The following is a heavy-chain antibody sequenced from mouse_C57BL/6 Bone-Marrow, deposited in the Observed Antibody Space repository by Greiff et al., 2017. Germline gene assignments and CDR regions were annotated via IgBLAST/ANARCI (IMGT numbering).Heavy chain of an antibody. V-gene: IGHV1-19*01. CDR1: GYTFTDYY. J-gene: IGHJ2*01. D-gene: IGHD4-1*01. CDR3: ARVRTGTLRIDY. CDR2: INPYNGGT. Sequence: VQLQQSGPVLVKPGASVKMSCKASGYTFTDYYMNWVKQSHGKSLEWIGVINPYNGGTSYNQKFKGKATLTVDKSSSTAYMELNSLTSEDSAVYYCARVRTGTLRIDYWGQGTTLTVSS.